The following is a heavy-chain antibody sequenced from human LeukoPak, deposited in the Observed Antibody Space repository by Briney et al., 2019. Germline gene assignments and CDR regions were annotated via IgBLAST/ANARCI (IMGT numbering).Heavy chain of an antibody. J-gene: IGHJ4*02. CDR3: ARVSAAAAFDY. V-gene: IGHV3-23*01. Sequence: GGSLRLSCAASGFTFSSYAMSWVRQAPGKGLEWVSAISGSGGSTYYADSVKGRFTISREDAKNSLYLQMNNLRTGDTAVYYCARVSAAAAFDYWGQGTLVTVSS. D-gene: IGHD6-13*01. CDR2: ISGSGGST. CDR1: GFTFSSYA.